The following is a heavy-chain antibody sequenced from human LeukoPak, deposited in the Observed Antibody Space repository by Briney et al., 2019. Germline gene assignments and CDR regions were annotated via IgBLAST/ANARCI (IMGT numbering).Heavy chain of an antibody. J-gene: IGHJ6*04. CDR3: TTAGFSYSYGWGAVDV. D-gene: IGHD5-18*01. CDR1: GFTFSDHY. Sequence: GGSLRLSCVASGFTFSDHYMNWVRQAPGKGLEWVGLSANKGNSYTTEYAASVKGRFTISRDESKNAVYLQMNSLKTEDTAVYYCTTAGFSYSYGWGAVDVWGKGTTVTVSS. CDR2: SANKGNSYTT. V-gene: IGHV3-72*01.